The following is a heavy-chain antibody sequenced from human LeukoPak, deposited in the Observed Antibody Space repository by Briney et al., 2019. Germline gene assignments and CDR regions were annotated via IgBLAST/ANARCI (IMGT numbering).Heavy chain of an antibody. D-gene: IGHD3-22*01. CDR3: ARTYYYDSSGYSDAFDI. CDR1: GVSISSGDYY. Sequence: SETLSLTCTGSGVSISSGDYYWSWIRQPPGKGLEWIGYIYYSGSTYYNPSLKSRVTISVDTSKNQFSLKLSSVTAADTAVYYCARTYYYDSSGYSDAFDIWGQGTMVTVSS. J-gene: IGHJ3*02. V-gene: IGHV4-30-4*08. CDR2: IYYSGST.